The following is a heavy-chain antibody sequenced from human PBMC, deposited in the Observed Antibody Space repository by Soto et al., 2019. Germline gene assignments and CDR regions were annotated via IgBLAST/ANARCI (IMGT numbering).Heavy chain of an antibody. CDR1: GGTFSSYT. Sequence: QVQLVQSGAEVKKPGSSVKVSCKASGGTFSSYTISWVRQAPGQGLEWMGRIIPILGIANYAQKFQGRVTITEDKSTSKANMELSSLRSEDTAVYYCAADTAIVPYYFDYWGQGTLVTVSS. CDR2: IIPILGIA. CDR3: AADTAIVPYYFDY. D-gene: IGHD5-18*01. V-gene: IGHV1-69*02. J-gene: IGHJ4*02.